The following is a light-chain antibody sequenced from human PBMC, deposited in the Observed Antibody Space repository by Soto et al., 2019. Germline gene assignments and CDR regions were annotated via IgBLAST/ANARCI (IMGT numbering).Light chain of an antibody. CDR2: SDD. Sequence: QSVLTQPPSVSEAPRQRVTISCSGSSSNIGINAVNWYQQLPGKAPKLLIYSDDLVPSGISDRFSGSKSGTSASLAISGLQSEDEADYYCVVWDDTLNGWVFGGGTKLTVL. V-gene: IGLV1-36*01. CDR3: VVWDDTLNGWV. J-gene: IGLJ3*02. CDR1: SSNIGINA.